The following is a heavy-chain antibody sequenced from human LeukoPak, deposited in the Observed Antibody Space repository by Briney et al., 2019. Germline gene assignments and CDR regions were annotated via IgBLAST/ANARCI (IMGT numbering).Heavy chain of an antibody. CDR2: ISSYNGNT. V-gene: IGHV1-18*01. Sequence: GASVKVSCKASGYTFLTNGFSGVGRDIAKGLEGLGWISSYNGNTNHAQKLQGRVTMTTDTSTSTAYMELRSLRSDDTAVYYCARVTGYSIGPDVFDIWGQGTMVTVSS. CDR3: ARVTGYSIGPDVFDI. D-gene: IGHD3-9*01. J-gene: IGHJ3*02. CDR1: GYTFLTNG.